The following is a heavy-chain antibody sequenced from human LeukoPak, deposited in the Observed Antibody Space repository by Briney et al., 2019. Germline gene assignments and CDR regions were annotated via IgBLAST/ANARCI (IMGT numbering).Heavy chain of an antibody. CDR2: IKQDGSEK. V-gene: IGHV3-7*01. CDR1: GFTFGNYY. CDR3: ARLRDSF. Sequence: PGGSLRLSCAASGFTFGNYYMTWVRQAPGKGLEWVANIKQDGSEKYYMDSVKGRFTISRDNARNSLSLQLNSLRAEDTAVYYCARLRDSFWGQGTMVTVSS. J-gene: IGHJ3*01.